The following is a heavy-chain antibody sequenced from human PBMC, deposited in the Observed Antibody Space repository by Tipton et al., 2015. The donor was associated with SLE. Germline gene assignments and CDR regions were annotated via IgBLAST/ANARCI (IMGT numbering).Heavy chain of an antibody. CDR3: ASAVVVNNDWYFDL. Sequence: TLSLTCAVYGGSFSGYYWSWIRQPPGKGLEWIGSIYHSGSTYYNPSLKSRVTISVDTSKNQFSLKLSCVTAADTAVYYCASAVVVNNDWYFDLWGRGTLVTVSS. CDR2: IYHSGST. V-gene: IGHV4-34*01. J-gene: IGHJ2*01. D-gene: IGHD3-22*01. CDR1: GGSFSGYY.